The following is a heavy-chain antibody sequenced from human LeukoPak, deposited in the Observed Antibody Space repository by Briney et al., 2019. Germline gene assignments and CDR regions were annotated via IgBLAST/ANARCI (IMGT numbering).Heavy chain of an antibody. J-gene: IGHJ4*02. CDR2: IYYTGST. CDR1: GGSISTYY. Sequence: PSETLSLTCSVSGGSISTYYWSWIRQPPEKGLEWIGYIYYTGSTNYNPSPKSRITMSVDMSKNQFSLKLSSVTAADTAVYYCARDLGTGSYYPFEFWGQGTLVTVSS. D-gene: IGHD1-26*01. V-gene: IGHV4-59*01. CDR3: ARDLGTGSYYPFEF.